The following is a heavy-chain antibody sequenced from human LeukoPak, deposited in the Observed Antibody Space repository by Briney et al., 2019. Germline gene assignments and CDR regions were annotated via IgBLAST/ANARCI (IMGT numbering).Heavy chain of an antibody. CDR1: GFTVSSNY. D-gene: IGHD3-22*01. CDR3: ARSEVRPEYFQH. V-gene: IGHV3-53*01. J-gene: IGHJ1*01. Sequence: PGGSLRLSCAASGFTVSSNYMSWVRQAPGKGLEWVSVIYSGGSTYYADSVKGRFTISRDNSKNTLYLQMNSLRAEDTAVYYCARSEVRPEYFQHWGQGTLVTVSS. CDR2: IYSGGST.